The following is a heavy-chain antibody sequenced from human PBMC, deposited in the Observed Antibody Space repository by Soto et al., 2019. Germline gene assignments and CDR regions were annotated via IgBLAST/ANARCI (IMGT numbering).Heavy chain of an antibody. D-gene: IGHD1-7*01. Sequence: ASVKVSCKASGYTFTSYGISWVRQAPGQGLEWMGWISAYNGNINYAQKLQGRVTMTTDTSTSTAYMELRSLRSDDTAVYYCARDAIRNWNYVGIRENWFDPWGQGTLVTVSS. CDR3: ARDAIRNWNYVGIRENWFDP. V-gene: IGHV1-18*01. CDR1: GYTFTSYG. CDR2: ISAYNGNI. J-gene: IGHJ5*02.